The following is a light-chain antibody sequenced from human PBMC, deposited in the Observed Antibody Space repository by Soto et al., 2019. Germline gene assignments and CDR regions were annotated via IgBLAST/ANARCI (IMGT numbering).Light chain of an antibody. CDR2: LGS. Sequence: DIVMTQSPLSLPVTPGEPSSISCMSSQSLLQSNGNIYLGWYLQKPGQSPQILIHLGSNRATGIPARFSGTGSGTDFTLTISSLEPEDFAVYYCQQRYNWPLTFGGGTKVDIK. J-gene: IGKJ4*01. CDR1: QSLLQSNGNIY. V-gene: IGKV2-28*01. CDR3: QQRYNWPLT.